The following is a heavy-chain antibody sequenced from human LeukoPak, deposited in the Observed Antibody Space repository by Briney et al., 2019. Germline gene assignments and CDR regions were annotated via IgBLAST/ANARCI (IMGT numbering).Heavy chain of an antibody. J-gene: IGHJ4*02. CDR2: IIPIFGTA. CDR1: GGTFSSYA. D-gene: IGHD5-18*01. CDR3: ARTWIQLWSYFDY. Sequence: GASVKVSCKAAGGTFSSYAISWVRQAPGQGLEWMGGIIPIFGTANYAQKFQGRVTITADKSTSTAYMELSSLRSEDTAVYYCARTWIQLWSYFDYWGQGTLVTVSS. V-gene: IGHV1-69*06.